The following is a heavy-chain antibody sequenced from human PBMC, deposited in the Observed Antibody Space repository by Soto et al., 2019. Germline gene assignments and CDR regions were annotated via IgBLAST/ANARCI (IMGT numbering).Heavy chain of an antibody. J-gene: IGHJ6*02. V-gene: IGHV3-7*01. CDR1: RFTFSRYW. CDR3: ARGIDDNASFGMDV. Sequence: DVRLVASGGGLVQPGGSLRLSCAASRFTFSRYWMSWVRQAPGRGHEWVGNIKEVGSDKYYADSVKGRFTMSRDNAKKSLYVQMNSLRVEDTAVYYCARGIDDNASFGMDVWGQGTTVTVS. D-gene: IGHD1-1*01. CDR2: IKEVGSDK.